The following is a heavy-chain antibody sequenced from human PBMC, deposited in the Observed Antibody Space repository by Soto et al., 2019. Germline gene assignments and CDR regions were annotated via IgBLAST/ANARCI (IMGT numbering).Heavy chain of an antibody. V-gene: IGHV3-30-3*01. CDR1: GFTFISYA. D-gene: IGHD1-1*01. Sequence: GGSLRLSCAASGFTFISYAMHWVRQAPGKGLEWVAVISYDGSNKYYADSVKGRFTISRDNSKNTLYLQMNSLRAEDTAVYYCARSGDNYNRLDYWGQGTPVTVSS. CDR2: ISYDGSNK. J-gene: IGHJ4*02. CDR3: ARSGDNYNRLDY.